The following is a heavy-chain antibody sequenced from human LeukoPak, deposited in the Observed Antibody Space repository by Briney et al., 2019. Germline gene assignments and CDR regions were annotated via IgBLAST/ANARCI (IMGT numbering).Heavy chain of an antibody. V-gene: IGHV3-74*01. CDR2: ISSDGSST. J-gene: IGHJ4*02. CDR3: ARDMTTIRSIDY. D-gene: IGHD4-11*01. Sequence: TGGSLRLSCAASGFTFSNTWMHWVPQAPGKGLVWVSRISSDGSSTNYADSVKGRFTISRDNAKNTLHLQMNSLRAEDTAVYYCARDMTTIRSIDYWGQGTLVTVSS. CDR1: GFTFSNTW.